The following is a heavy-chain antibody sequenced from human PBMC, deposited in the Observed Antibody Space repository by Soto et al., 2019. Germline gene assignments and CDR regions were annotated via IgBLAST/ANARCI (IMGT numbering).Heavy chain of an antibody. J-gene: IGHJ4*02. CDR1: GFTFSSYA. CDR2: ISYDGSNK. CDR3: ARDKGILEWLPYYFDY. D-gene: IGHD3-3*01. V-gene: IGHV3-30-3*01. Sequence: QVQLVESGGGVVQPGRSLRLSCAASGFTFSSYAMHWARQAPGKGLEWVAVISYDGSNKYYADSVKGRFTISRDNSKNTLYLQMNSLRAEDTAVYYCARDKGILEWLPYYFDYWGQGTLVTVSS.